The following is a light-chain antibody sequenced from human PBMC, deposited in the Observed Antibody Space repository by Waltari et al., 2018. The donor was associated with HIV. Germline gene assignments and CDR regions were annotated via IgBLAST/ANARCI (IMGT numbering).Light chain of an antibody. CDR3: ATWDDSLKHWV. CDR2: YDD. J-gene: IGLJ3*02. Sequence: QSVLTQPPSVSEAPRQRVTISCSGTSSNIGNNAVNWYQQLPGTAPKLLIYYDDLLPSGVSDRFSASKSGTSASLAISGLQSEDEGDYYCATWDDSLKHWVFGGGTRLTVL. CDR1: SSNIGNNA. V-gene: IGLV1-36*01.